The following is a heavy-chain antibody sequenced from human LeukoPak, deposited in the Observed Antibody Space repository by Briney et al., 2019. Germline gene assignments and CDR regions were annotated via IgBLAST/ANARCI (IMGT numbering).Heavy chain of an antibody. Sequence: GGSLRLSCAASGFTFDDYAYHWVRQAPGKGLKWVSGISWNAYSAAYADSVQGRFTISRDNAKNSLYLQMNSLKPEDTALYYCAKDRLARVPDAFDIWGQGTMVIVSS. J-gene: IGHJ3*02. CDR1: GFTFDDYA. CDR3: AKDRLARVPDAFDI. CDR2: ISWNAYSA. D-gene: IGHD3-3*02. V-gene: IGHV3-9*01.